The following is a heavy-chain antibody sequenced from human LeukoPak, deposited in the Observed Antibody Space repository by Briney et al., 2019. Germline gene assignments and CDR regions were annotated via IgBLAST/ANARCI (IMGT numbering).Heavy chain of an antibody. J-gene: IGHJ4*02. D-gene: IGHD6-19*01. CDR3: ANQYSSGWYGGYYFDY. Sequence: GGSLRLSCAASGFTFSSYAMSWVRQAPGKGLEWVSAISGSGGSTYYADSVKGRFTISRDNSKNTLYLQMNSLRAEDTAVYYCANQYSSGWYGGYYFDYWGQGTLVTVSS. V-gene: IGHV3-23*01. CDR2: ISGSGGST. CDR1: GFTFSSYA.